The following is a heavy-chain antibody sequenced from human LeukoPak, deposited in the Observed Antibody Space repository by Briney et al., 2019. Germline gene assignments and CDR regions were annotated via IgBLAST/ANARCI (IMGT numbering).Heavy chain of an antibody. CDR3: AKGKAYYYDSSGHRYFDY. Sequence: GGSLRLSCAASGFTFSSYGMSWVRQAPGKGLEWVSAISGSGGSTYYADSVKGRFTISRDNPKNTLYLQMNSLRAEDTAVYYCAKGKAYYYDSSGHRYFDYWGQGTLVTVSS. V-gene: IGHV3-23*01. CDR2: ISGSGGST. D-gene: IGHD3-22*01. J-gene: IGHJ4*02. CDR1: GFTFSSYG.